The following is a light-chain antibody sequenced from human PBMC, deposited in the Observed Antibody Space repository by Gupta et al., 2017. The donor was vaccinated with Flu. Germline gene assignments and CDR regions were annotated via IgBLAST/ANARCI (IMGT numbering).Light chain of an antibody. J-gene: IGKJ4*01. CDR1: RDIDDD. CDR2: EAT. CDR3: RQYANFPLT. V-gene: IGKV5-2*01. Sequence: ETTLTQFPAFMSATPGDKVNISCKASRDIDDDMNWYQQKPGESAVFIIYEATTLGPGIPSRFSGSGYGTDFTLTINKIRSEDAGYYCCRQYANFPLTFGGGTKVEIK.